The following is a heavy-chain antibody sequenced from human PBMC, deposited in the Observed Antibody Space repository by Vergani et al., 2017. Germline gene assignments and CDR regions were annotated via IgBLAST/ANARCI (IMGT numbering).Heavy chain of an antibody. Sequence: QVQLVESGGGEVQPGRSLRLSCSAAGFPFSDYGVHWVRQAPGKELEWVSVISYDGNKKNYADSVKGRFTISRDNSKNTLYLEMNALRAEDTAVYYCARDFLTRVTTLDYYYMGVWGKGTTVTVSS. J-gene: IGHJ6*03. CDR3: ARDFLTRVTTLDYYYMGV. V-gene: IGHV3-30*03. CDR2: ISYDGNKK. D-gene: IGHD1-1*01. CDR1: GFPFSDYG.